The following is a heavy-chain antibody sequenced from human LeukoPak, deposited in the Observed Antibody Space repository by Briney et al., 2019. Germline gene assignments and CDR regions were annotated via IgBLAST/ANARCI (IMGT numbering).Heavy chain of an antibody. CDR2: ISAYNGNT. D-gene: IGHD1-26*01. CDR1: GYTFTSYG. J-gene: IGHJ6*03. V-gene: IGHV1-18*01. CDR3: ARGRGMGATSYYYYMDV. Sequence: ASVKVSCKASGYTFTSYGISWVRQAPGQGLEWMGWISAYNGNTNYAQKLQGRVTMTTDTSTSTAYMELRSLRSDDTAVYYCARGRGMGATSYYYYMDVWVKGTTVTISS.